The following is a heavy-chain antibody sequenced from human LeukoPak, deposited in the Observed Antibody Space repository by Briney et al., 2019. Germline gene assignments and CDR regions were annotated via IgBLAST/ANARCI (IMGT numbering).Heavy chain of an antibody. D-gene: IGHD6-19*01. CDR1: GGSISSSSA. V-gene: IGHV3-23*01. J-gene: IGHJ4*02. CDR3: ANRQPLAVAGGVLGY. Sequence: HPSETLSLTCTVSGGSISSSSAYWGWIRQPPGKGLEWVSIISGSGGTTYYADSVKGRFTISRDNSKNTLFLQMNSLRAEDTAVYYCANRQPLAVAGGVLGYWGQGTLVTVSS. CDR2: ISGSGGTT.